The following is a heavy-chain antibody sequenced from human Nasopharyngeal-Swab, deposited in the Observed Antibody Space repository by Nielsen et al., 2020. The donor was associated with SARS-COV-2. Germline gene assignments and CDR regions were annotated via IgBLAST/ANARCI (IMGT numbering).Heavy chain of an antibody. J-gene: IGHJ4*02. D-gene: IGHD6-13*01. Sequence: SLKISCAASGFTFDDYAMHWVRQAPGKGLEWVSGISWNSGSIGYADSVKGRFTISRDNAKNSLYLQMNSLRAEDTALYYCAKLPRIAADGTSVDYWGQGTLVTVSS. V-gene: IGHV3-9*01. CDR1: GFTFDDYA. CDR3: AKLPRIAADGTSVDY. CDR2: ISWNSGSI.